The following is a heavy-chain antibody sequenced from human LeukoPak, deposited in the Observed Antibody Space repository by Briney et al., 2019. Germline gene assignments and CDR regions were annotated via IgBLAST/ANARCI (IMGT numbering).Heavy chain of an antibody. D-gene: IGHD4-23*01. J-gene: IGHJ4*02. V-gene: IGHV3-48*04. CDR1: GFTFSSYS. Sequence: GGSLRLSCAASGFTFSSYSMNWVRQAPGKGLEWVSYISSSSSTIYYADSVKGRFTISRDNAKNSLYLQMNSLRAEDTAVYYCARGNNYGGNSYYFDYWGQGTLVPVSS. CDR2: ISSSSSTI. CDR3: ARGNNYGGNSYYFDY.